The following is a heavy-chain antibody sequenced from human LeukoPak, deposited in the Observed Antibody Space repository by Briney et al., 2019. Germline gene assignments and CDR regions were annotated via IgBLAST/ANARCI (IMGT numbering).Heavy chain of an antibody. CDR3: ARGADQEFDF. Sequence: GASLKVSCKSSGHTFNNHFIHWVRQAPGQGLEWMGMINPRDGTTRTLEKFQGRVSMTRDTSTSTLYMGLSSLRSEDTATYFCARGADQEFDFWGQGTLVTVSS. V-gene: IGHV1-46*02. CDR2: INPRDGTT. J-gene: IGHJ4*02. CDR1: GHTFNNHF.